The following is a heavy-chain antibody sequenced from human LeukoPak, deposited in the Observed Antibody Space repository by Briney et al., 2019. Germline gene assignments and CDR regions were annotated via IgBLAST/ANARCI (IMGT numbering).Heavy chain of an antibody. J-gene: IGHJ5*02. CDR2: VYHSGSI. D-gene: IGHD6-13*01. Sequence: SETLSLTCTVSGDSLVSGHYWGWIRQPPGQGLEWVGSVYHSGSIYYNPSLKSRATISEDTSKNQFSLKLSSVTAADTAVYYCARGLAAAGTIDPWGQGTLVTVSS. V-gene: IGHV4-38-2*02. CDR3: ARGLAAAGTIDP. CDR1: GDSLVSGHY.